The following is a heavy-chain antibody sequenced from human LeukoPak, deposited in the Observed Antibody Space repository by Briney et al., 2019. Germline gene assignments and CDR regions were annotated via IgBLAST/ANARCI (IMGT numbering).Heavy chain of an antibody. D-gene: IGHD5-18*01. CDR3: AKDYGYDYGVDY. CDR2: ISGDGGSA. Sequence: PGGSLRFSCAASGFNFHYFAMHWVRQAPGKGLEWISLISGDGGSAHYIDSVKGRFTISRDNSKNSLFLQMNSLTTEDTGLYYCAKDYGYDYGVDYWGQGTLVTV. J-gene: IGHJ4*02. CDR1: GFNFHYFA. V-gene: IGHV3-43*02.